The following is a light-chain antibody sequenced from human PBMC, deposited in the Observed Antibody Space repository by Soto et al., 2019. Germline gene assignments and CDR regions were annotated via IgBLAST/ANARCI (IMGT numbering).Light chain of an antibody. CDR3: QQRSNWPPIT. Sequence: DIVLTQSPGPLSLSPGERAALSCRASQSVTNNYLAWYQQKPGQAPRLLIYDASNRATGIPARFSGSGSGTDFTLTISSLEPEDFAVYYCQQRSNWPPITFGQGTRLEIK. CDR1: QSVTNNY. CDR2: DAS. V-gene: IGKV3-11*01. J-gene: IGKJ5*01.